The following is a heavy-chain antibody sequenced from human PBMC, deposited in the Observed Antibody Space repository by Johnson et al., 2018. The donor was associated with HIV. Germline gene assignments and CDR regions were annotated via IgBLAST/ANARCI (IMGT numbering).Heavy chain of an antibody. CDR1: GFTFSNYW. CDR3: AKDELYRRYALTAFDI. J-gene: IGHJ3*02. CDR2: IKQNGSEK. D-gene: IGHD2-8*02. Sequence: VQLVESGGGLVQPGGSLRLSCAASGFTFSNYWMNWVRQAPGKGLEWVANIKQNGSEKYYVDSVKGRFTISRDNAKNSLYLQMNSLRAEDTAVYYCAKDELYRRYALTAFDIWGQGTMVTVSS. V-gene: IGHV3-7*03.